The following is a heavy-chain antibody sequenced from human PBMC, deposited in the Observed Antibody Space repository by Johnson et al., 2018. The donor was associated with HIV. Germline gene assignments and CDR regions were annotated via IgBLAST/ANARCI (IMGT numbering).Heavy chain of an antibody. J-gene: IGHJ3*02. V-gene: IGHV3-13*01. CDR1: GFIFSSYD. Sequence: MLLVESGGVVVQPGGSLRLSCAASGFIFSSYDMPWVRQATGRGLEWVSCIGTAGDTYYPGSVKGRFTISRDNSKNTLYLQMNSRRAEDTAVYYCARDQRSSGLNDQTDAFDIWGQGTMVTVSS. D-gene: IGHD6-19*01. CDR3: ARDQRSSGLNDQTDAFDI. CDR2: IGTAGDT.